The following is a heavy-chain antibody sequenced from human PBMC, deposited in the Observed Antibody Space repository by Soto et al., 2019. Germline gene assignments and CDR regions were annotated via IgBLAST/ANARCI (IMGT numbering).Heavy chain of an antibody. CDR3: ARSVFP. CDR2: IYYSGST. J-gene: IGHJ5*02. CDR1: GDSISSGY. Sequence: PSETLSLTCSVSGDSISSGYWTWIRQHPGKGLEWIGFIYYSGSTYYNPSLKSRVTISVDTPKNQFSLKLSSVTAADTAVYYCARSVFPWGQGTLVTVSS. V-gene: IGHV4-59*12.